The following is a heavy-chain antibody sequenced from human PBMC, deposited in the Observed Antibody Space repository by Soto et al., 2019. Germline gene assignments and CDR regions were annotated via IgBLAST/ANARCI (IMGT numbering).Heavy chain of an antibody. J-gene: IGHJ4*02. V-gene: IGHV1-69*13. D-gene: IGHD6-19*01. CDR3: ARGQWLYTRHYFDY. CDR2: IIPIFGTA. Sequence: SVKVSCKASGGTFSSYAISWVRRAPGQGLEWMGGIIPIFGTASYAQKFQGRVTITADESTSTAYMELSSLRSEDTAVYYCARGQWLYTRHYFDYWGQGTLGTVSS. CDR1: GGTFSSYA.